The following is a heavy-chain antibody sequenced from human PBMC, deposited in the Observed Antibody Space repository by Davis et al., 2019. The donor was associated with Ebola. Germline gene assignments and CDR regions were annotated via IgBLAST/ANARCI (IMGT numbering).Heavy chain of an antibody. Sequence: MPSETLSLTCTVSGVSLNSGDYYWGWIRQPPGKGLEWIGSIYYSGSTYYNPSLKSRVTISVDTSKNQFSLKLSSVTAADTAVYYCAKRQYYYDSSGYHIGAFDIWGQGTMVTVSS. CDR1: GVSLNSGDYY. J-gene: IGHJ3*02. V-gene: IGHV4-39*01. D-gene: IGHD3-22*01. CDR3: AKRQYYYDSSGYHIGAFDI. CDR2: IYYSGST.